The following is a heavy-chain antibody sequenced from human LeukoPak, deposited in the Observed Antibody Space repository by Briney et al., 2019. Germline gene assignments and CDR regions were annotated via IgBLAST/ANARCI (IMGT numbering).Heavy chain of an antibody. CDR3: ARAGGWYGDAFDI. CDR1: GGSIGGSSYY. Sequence: SETLSLTCTVSGGSIGGSSYYWGWIRQPPGKGLEWIGSIYYSGSTYFNPSLKSRVTISVDTSKNQFSLKLNSVTATDTAVYYCARAGGWYGDAFDIWGQGTMVTVSS. D-gene: IGHD6-19*01. J-gene: IGHJ3*02. V-gene: IGHV4-39*02. CDR2: IYYSGST.